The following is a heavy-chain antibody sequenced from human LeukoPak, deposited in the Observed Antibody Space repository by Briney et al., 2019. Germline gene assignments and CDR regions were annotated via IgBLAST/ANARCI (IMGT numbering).Heavy chain of an antibody. CDR3: ARDSADGNDY. Sequence: SETLSLTCTVSGGSIISYYWSWIRQPPGKGLEWIGDIYYSGSTNYNPSLKSRVNISVDTSKNQFSLKLSSVTAADTAVYYCARDSADGNDYWGQGTLVTVSS. J-gene: IGHJ4*02. CDR1: GGSIISYY. V-gene: IGHV4-59*01. D-gene: IGHD5-24*01. CDR2: IYYSGST.